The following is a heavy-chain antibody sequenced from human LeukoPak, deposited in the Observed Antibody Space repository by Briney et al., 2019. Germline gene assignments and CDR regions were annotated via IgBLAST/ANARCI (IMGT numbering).Heavy chain of an antibody. CDR1: GSTFGRYW. J-gene: IGHJ4*02. V-gene: IGHV3-7*01. D-gene: IGHD4-11*01. Sequence: PGGSLRPSCEASGSTFGRYWMSWARRPPGRGRGWVANIKEDGSEMYCVDSVKGRFTIFRDNAKNSLYLQMNSLRAEDTAVYYCAREGNYNFDNWGQGTLVTVSS. CDR3: AREGNYNFDN. CDR2: IKEDGSEM.